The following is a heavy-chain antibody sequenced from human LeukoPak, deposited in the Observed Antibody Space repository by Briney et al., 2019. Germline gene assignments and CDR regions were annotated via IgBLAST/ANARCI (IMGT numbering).Heavy chain of an antibody. Sequence: SETLSLTCTVSGGSISSGDYYWSWIRQPPGKGLEWIGYIYYSGSTYYNPSLKSRVTISVDTSKNQFSLKLSSVTAADTAVYYCARDQGDYYDRIYYYYGMDVWGQGTTVTVSS. CDR1: GGSISSGDYY. CDR2: IYYSGST. J-gene: IGHJ6*02. CDR3: ARDQGDYYDRIYYYYGMDV. D-gene: IGHD3-22*01. V-gene: IGHV4-30-4*08.